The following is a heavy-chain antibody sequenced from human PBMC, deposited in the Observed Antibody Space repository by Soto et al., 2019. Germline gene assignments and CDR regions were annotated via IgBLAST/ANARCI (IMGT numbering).Heavy chain of an antibody. J-gene: IGHJ4*02. CDR1: GASVTSSGYS. CDR3: ARRDTSLVTDS. V-gene: IGHV4-30-2*01. CDR2: IYHSDTT. D-gene: IGHD5-18*01. Sequence: QLQLRESGSGLVKPSQTLSLTCAVSGASVTSSGYSWSWIRQPPGKGLEWIGYIYHSDTTYYNPSLRSRVTISVDRSKNHLSLNLTSVTAADTAVYYCARRDTSLVTDSRGQGTLVTVSS.